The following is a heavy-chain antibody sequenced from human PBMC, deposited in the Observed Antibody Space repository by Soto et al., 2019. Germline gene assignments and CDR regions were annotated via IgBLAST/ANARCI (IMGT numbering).Heavy chain of an antibody. CDR3: ARFDTAMVFNYYYYMDV. CDR2: IWYDGSNK. V-gene: IGHV3-33*01. J-gene: IGHJ6*03. CDR1: GFTFSSYG. Sequence: GGSLRLSCAASGFTFSSYGMHWVRQAPGKGLEWVAVIWYDGSNKYYADSVKGRFTISRDNSKNTLYLQMNSLRAEDTAVYYCARFDTAMVFNYYYYMDVRGKGTTVTVSS. D-gene: IGHD5-18*01.